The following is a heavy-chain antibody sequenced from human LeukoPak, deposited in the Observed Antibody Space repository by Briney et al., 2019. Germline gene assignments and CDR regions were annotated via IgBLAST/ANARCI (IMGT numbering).Heavy chain of an antibody. Sequence: SETLSLTCAVYGGSFSGYYWSLIRQPPGKGLEWIGEINHSGSTNYNPSLKSRVTISVDTSKNQFSLKLSSVTAADTAVYYCARGGGSYPHYYYYYYMDVWGKGTTVTVSS. J-gene: IGHJ6*03. CDR1: GGSFSGYY. CDR3: ARGGGSYPHYYYYYYMDV. CDR2: INHSGST. D-gene: IGHD1-26*01. V-gene: IGHV4-34*01.